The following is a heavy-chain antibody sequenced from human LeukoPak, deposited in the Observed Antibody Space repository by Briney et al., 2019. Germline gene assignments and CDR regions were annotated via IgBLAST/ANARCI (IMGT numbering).Heavy chain of an antibody. CDR2: ISAYNGNT. CDR3: ARDGSGYDSYYYYGMDV. Sequence: ASVKVYCKASGYTFTSYGISWVRQAPGQGLEWMGWISAYNGNTNYAQKLQGRVTMTTDTSTSTAYMELRSLRSDDTAVYYCARDGSGYDSYYYYGMDVWGQGTTVTVSS. V-gene: IGHV1-18*01. D-gene: IGHD5-12*01. J-gene: IGHJ6*02. CDR1: GYTFTSYG.